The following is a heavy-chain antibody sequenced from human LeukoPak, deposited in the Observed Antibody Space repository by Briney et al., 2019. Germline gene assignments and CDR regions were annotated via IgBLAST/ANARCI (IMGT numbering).Heavy chain of an antibody. CDR1: GGSFSGYY. V-gene: IGHV4-34*01. CDR3: ARGVARGYYDSSGYRYYYYGMDV. CDR2: INHSGST. D-gene: IGHD3-22*01. Sequence: SETLSLTCAVYGGSFSGYYWSWIRQPPGKGLEWIGEINHSGSTNYNPSLKSRVTISVDTSKNQFSLKLSSVTAADTAVYYCARGVARGYYDSSGYRYYYYGMDVWGQGTTVTVSS. J-gene: IGHJ6*02.